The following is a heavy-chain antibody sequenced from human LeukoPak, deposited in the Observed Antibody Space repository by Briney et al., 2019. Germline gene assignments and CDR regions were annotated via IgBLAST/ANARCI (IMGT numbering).Heavy chain of an antibody. D-gene: IGHD6-13*01. Sequence: SGGSLRLSCAASGFTFSDYYMSWIRQAPGKGLEWVSYISSSGTTIYYADSVKGRFTISRDNAKNSLYLQMNSLRAEDTAVYYCASIAAAKLSPFGYWGQGTLVTVSS. CDR3: ASIAAAKLSPFGY. CDR1: GFTFSDYY. CDR2: ISSSGTTI. J-gene: IGHJ4*02. V-gene: IGHV3-11*01.